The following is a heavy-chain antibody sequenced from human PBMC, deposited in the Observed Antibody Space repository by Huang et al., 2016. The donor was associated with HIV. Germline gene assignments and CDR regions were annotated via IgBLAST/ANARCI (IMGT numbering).Heavy chain of an antibody. CDR1: GGSFSGYY. V-gene: IGHV4-34*01. CDR2: INHSGST. CDR3: ARERMMSWLDDHDAFDI. Sequence: QVQLQQWGAGLLKPSETLSLTCAVYGGSFSGYYWSWTRQSPGKGLEWIGEINHSGSTNYNPSRKSRLTISVDTSKNQFSLKLSSVTAADTAVYYCARERMMSWLDDHDAFDIWGQGTMVTVSS. J-gene: IGHJ3*02. D-gene: IGHD1-1*01.